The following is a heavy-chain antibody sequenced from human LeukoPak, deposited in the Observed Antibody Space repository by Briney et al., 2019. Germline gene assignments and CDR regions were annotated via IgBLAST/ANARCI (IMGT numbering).Heavy chain of an antibody. J-gene: IGHJ4*02. Sequence: GGSLRLSCAASGFTFSSYSMNWVRQAPGKGLEWVSSICSSSYILYADSVKGRFTISRGNAKNSLFLQINSLRAEDTAVYYCARQGPYGDYSHWGQGTMVTVSS. CDR1: GFTFSSYS. D-gene: IGHD4-17*01. CDR2: ICSSSYI. CDR3: ARQGPYGDYSH. V-gene: IGHV3-21*01.